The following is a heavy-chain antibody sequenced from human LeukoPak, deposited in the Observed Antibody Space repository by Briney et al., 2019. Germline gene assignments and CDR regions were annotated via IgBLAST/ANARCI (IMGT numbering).Heavy chain of an antibody. CDR3: ASSVWGFDY. J-gene: IGHJ4*02. D-gene: IGHD3-16*01. CDR2: INHSGST. CDR1: GGSFSGYY. V-gene: IGHV4-34*01. Sequence: PSETLSLTCAVYGGSFSGYYWSWIRQPPGKGLEWIGEINHSGSTNYNLSLKSRVTISVDTSKNQFSLKLSSVTAADTAVYYCASSVWGFDYWGQGTLVTVSS.